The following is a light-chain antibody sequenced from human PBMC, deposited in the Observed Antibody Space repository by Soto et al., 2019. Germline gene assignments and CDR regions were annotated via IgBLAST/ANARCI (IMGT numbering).Light chain of an antibody. CDR2: AAS. V-gene: IGKV3-20*01. Sequence: EIVLTQSPGTLSLSPVERATLSCMASQSISSSDLAWYQHRPGQAPRLLIYAASSRATGIPVRFSGSGSGTDFTLSISRLEPEDFAVYYCQHYGSSSWTFGQGTKVDIK. CDR1: QSISSSD. CDR3: QHYGSSSWT. J-gene: IGKJ1*01.